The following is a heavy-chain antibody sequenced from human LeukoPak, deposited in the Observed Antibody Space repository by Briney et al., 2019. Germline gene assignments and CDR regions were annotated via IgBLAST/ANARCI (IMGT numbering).Heavy chain of an antibody. D-gene: IGHD5-18*01. CDR3: ARSRGYSYGSLSPEADY. J-gene: IGHJ4*02. V-gene: IGHV1-18*01. CDR1: GCTFTSYG. Sequence: GASVKVSCKASGCTFTSYGISWVRQAPGQGLEWMGWISAYNGNTNYAQKLRGRVTMTTDTSTSTAYMELRSLRSDDTAVYYCARSRGYSYGSLSPEADYWGQGTLVTVSS. CDR2: ISAYNGNT.